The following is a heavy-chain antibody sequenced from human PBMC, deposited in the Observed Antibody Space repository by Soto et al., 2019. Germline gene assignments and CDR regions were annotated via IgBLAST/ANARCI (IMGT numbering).Heavy chain of an antibody. V-gene: IGHV4-39*01. Sequence: SETLSLTCTVSGGSISSSSYYWGWMRQPPGKGLEGIGNNNYSASTYSTPSLKSRVTMSVDTSKNQFSLKLSSVAAAGTGVYYCAIIWRGGSGSYLNYYYYGMDVWGEGSTVT. CDR3: AIIWRGGSGSYLNYYYYGMDV. CDR2: NNYSAST. CDR1: GGSISSSSYY. J-gene: IGHJ6*02. D-gene: IGHD3-10*01.